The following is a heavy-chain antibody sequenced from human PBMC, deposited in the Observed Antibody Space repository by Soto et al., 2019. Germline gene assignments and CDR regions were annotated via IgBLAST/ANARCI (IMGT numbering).Heavy chain of an antibody. Sequence: ASVKVSCKASGYTFTSYGISWVRQAPGQGLEWMGWISAYNGNTNYAQKLQGRVTMTTDTSTSTAYMELRSLRSDDTAVYYCARDVRLYSSSWFYYWGQGTLVTSPQ. CDR3: ARDVRLYSSSWFYY. CDR2: ISAYNGNT. D-gene: IGHD6-13*01. V-gene: IGHV1-18*01. J-gene: IGHJ4*02. CDR1: GYTFTSYG.